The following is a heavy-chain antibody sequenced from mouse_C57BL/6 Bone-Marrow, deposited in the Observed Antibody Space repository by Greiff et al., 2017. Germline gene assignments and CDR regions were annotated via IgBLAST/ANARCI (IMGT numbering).Heavy chain of an antibody. CDR3: TVGLRQGEAMDY. Sequence: DVKLEESGGGLVQPGGSMKLSCVASGFTFSNYWMNWVRQSPEKGLEWVAQIRLKSDNYATHYAESVKGRFTISRDDSKSSVYLQMNNLRAEDTGIYYCTVGLRQGEAMDYWGQGTSVTVSS. D-gene: IGHD2-4*01. J-gene: IGHJ4*01. CDR1: GFTFSNYW. CDR2: IRLKSDNYAT. V-gene: IGHV6-3*01.